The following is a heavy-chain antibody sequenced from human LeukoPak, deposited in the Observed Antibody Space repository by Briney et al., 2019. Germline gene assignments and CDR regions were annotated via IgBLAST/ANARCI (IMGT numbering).Heavy chain of an antibody. CDR2: INPNSGGT. CDR1: GYTFTGHY. Sequence: ASVKVSCKASGYTFTGHYMHWVRQAPGQGPEWMGWINPNSGGTNYAQKFQGRVTMTRDTSISTAYMELSGLRSDDTAVYYCARCSTPHWIFDAFDIWGLGTMVTVSS. V-gene: IGHV1-2*02. J-gene: IGHJ3*02. D-gene: IGHD1-1*01. CDR3: ARCSTPHWIFDAFDI.